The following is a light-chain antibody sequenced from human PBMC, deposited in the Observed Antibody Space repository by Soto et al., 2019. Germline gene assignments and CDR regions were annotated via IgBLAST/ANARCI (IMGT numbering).Light chain of an antibody. J-gene: IGKJ1*01. Sequence: DIQLTQSPSFLSASVGDRVTITCRASQDISSYLAWYQQRPGKVPRFLTHSASTLQSGVPSRFSATGSGTTFTLTIISLQPEDIATYYCQQLNRFPRTFGQGTKVEV. CDR1: QDISSY. CDR2: SAS. CDR3: QQLNRFPRT. V-gene: IGKV1-9*01.